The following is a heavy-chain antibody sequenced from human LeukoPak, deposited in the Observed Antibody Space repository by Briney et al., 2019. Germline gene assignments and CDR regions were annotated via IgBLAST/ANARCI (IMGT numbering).Heavy chain of an antibody. CDR3: TRMTTGHDY. CDR2: INHSGYT. V-gene: IGHV4-34*01. J-gene: IGHJ4*02. CDR1: GVSFDDYY. D-gene: IGHD4-17*01. Sequence: SGTLSPTCAVSGVSFDDYYWAWVRQTPGKGLEWTGEINHSGYTNDSPSLKSRVTLSIDTSRKQFSLNLRSVTVADAGTYYCTRMTTGHDYWGQGTLVTVSS.